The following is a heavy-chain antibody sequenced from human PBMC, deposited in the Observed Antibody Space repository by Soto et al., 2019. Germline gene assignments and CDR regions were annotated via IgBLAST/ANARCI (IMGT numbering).Heavy chain of an antibody. J-gene: IGHJ3*02. V-gene: IGHV3-11*01. D-gene: IGHD5-12*01. Sequence: GGSLRLSCAASGFTFSDYYMSWIRQAPGKGLEWGSYISSSGSTIYYADSVKGRFTISRDNAKNSLYLQMNSLRAEDTAVYYCARLFYDYGDAFDIWGQGTMVTVSS. CDR1: GFTFSDYY. CDR3: ARLFYDYGDAFDI. CDR2: ISSSGSTI.